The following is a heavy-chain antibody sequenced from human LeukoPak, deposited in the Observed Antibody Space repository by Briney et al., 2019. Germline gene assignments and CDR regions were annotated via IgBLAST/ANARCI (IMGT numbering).Heavy chain of an antibody. Sequence: SSETLSLTCTVSGGSISSSSYYWSWIRQPPGKGLEWIGSIYYSGSTYYNPSLKSRVTISVDTSKNQFSLKLSSVTAADTAVYYCARQDYGDYVVYWGQGTLVTVSS. J-gene: IGHJ4*02. CDR1: GGSISSSSYY. CDR2: IYYSGST. V-gene: IGHV4-39*01. CDR3: ARQDYGDYVVY. D-gene: IGHD4-17*01.